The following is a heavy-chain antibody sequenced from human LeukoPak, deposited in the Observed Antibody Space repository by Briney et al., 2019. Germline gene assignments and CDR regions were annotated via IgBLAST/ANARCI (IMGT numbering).Heavy chain of an antibody. CDR2: INPNSGGT. J-gene: IGHJ4*02. CDR3: ARVGDGYNPTLDY. Sequence: ASVKVSCKASGYTFTGYYMHWVRQAPGQGLEWMGWINPNSGGTNYAQKFQGRVTMTRDTSISTAYMELSRLRSDDTAVYCCARVGDGYNPTLDYWGQGTLVTVSS. V-gene: IGHV1-2*02. CDR1: GYTFTGYY. D-gene: IGHD5-24*01.